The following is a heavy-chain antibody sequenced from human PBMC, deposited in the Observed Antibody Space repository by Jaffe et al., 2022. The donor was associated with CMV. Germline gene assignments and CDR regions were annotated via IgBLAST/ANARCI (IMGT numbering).Heavy chain of an antibody. Sequence: QLQLQESGPGLVKPSETLSLTCTVSGGSISSSSYYWGWIRQPPGKGLEWIGSIYYSGSTYYNPSLKSRVTISVDTSKNQFSLKLSSVTAADTAVYYCARHGRSADDDSIHWFDPWGQGTLVTVSS. CDR1: GGSISSSSYY. CDR2: IYYSGST. V-gene: IGHV4-39*01. D-gene: IGHD3-22*01. J-gene: IGHJ5*02. CDR3: ARHGRSADDDSIHWFDP.